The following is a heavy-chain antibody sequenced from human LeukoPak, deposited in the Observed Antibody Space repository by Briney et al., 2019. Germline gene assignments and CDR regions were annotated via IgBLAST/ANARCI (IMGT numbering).Heavy chain of an antibody. V-gene: IGHV3-21*04. J-gene: IGHJ5*02. CDR2: ISSSSSYI. CDR1: GFTFSSYT. D-gene: IGHD6-19*01. Sequence: GGSLRLSCAVSGFTFSSYTMNWVRQAPGKGLEWVSSISSSSSYIYYADSVKGRFTISRDNSKNTLYLQMSSLRAEDTAVYYCAGGKQWLVPWGQGTLVTVSS. CDR3: AGGKQWLVP.